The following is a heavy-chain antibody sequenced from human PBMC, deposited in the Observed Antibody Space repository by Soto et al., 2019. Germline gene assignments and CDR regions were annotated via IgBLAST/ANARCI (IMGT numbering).Heavy chain of an antibody. V-gene: IGHV4-59*01. J-gene: IGHJ4*02. CDR1: GGSISSYY. CDR2: IYYSGST. Sequence: SETLSLTCTVSGGSISSYYWSWIRQPPGKGLEWIGYIYYSGSTNYNPSLKSRVTISVDTSKNQFSLKLSSVTAADTAVYYCARGCIVATCDYWGQGTLVTVSS. CDR3: ARGCIVATCDY. D-gene: IGHD5-12*01.